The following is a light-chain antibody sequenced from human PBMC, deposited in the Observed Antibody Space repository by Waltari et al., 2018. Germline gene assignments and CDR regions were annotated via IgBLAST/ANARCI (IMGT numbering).Light chain of an antibody. V-gene: IGKV4-1*01. CDR2: WAS. CDR3: QQYLATPFT. J-gene: IGKJ3*01. CDR1: QSVLSSSNNKNY. Sequence: DIVMTQSPDSLAVSLGERATINCKSSQSVLSSSNNKNYLGWYQQKPGRPPKVLFYWASTRESGVPDRFSGSGSGTDFTLTISSLQTEDVAVYYCQQYLATPFTFGPGTRVNIK.